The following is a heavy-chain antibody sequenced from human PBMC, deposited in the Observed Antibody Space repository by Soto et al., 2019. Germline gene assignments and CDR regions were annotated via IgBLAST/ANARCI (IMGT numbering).Heavy chain of an antibody. D-gene: IGHD3-9*01. Sequence: SETLSLTCTASGGSISSGDYYWGWVRQPPGKGLEWIGYIYYSGSTYYNPSLKSRVTISVDTSKNQFSLKLSSVTAADTAVYYCACYLIQYFDSGLQYYFDYWGQGTLVTVSS. J-gene: IGHJ4*02. CDR1: GGSISSGDYY. CDR3: ACYLIQYFDSGLQYYFDY. V-gene: IGHV4-30-4*01. CDR2: IYYSGST.